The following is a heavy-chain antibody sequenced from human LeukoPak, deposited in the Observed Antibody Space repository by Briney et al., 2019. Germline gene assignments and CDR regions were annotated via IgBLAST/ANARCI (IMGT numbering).Heavy chain of an antibody. CDR1: GGSISSGSHY. CDR2: IFYLGRA. Sequence: PSETLSLTCTVSGGSISSGSHYWGWIRQPPGKGLEWIGSIFYLGRAHYSPSLKSRVTMSVDTSNNQFSLKLRSVTAADTAIYYCARSWFCTNGICALDYWGQGTLVTVSS. CDR3: ARSWFCTNGICALDY. V-gene: IGHV4-39*07. D-gene: IGHD2-8*01. J-gene: IGHJ4*02.